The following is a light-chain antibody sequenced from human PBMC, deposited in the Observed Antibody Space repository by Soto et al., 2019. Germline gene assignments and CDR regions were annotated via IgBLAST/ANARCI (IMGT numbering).Light chain of an antibody. V-gene: IGKV1-39*01. CDR3: QQNFSIPIT. Sequence: DIQMTQSPSSLSASVGVRVTITCRASQSISTYLNWYHQKPGKAPDLLIYAASSLKSGVPSRFSGSGSGTHFTLTITGLQPADFATYYCQQNFSIPITFGQGTRLEIK. CDR1: QSISTY. J-gene: IGKJ5*01. CDR2: AAS.